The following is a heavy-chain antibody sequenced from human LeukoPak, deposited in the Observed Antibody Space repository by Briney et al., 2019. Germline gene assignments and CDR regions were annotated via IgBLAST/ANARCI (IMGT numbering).Heavy chain of an antibody. J-gene: IGHJ4*02. V-gene: IGHV1-2*02. D-gene: IGHD3-10*01. CDR2: INPNSGGT. CDR1: GYPFTTYY. Sequence: ASVKVSCKASGYPFTTYYMHWLRQAPGQGLEWMGWINPNSGGTNYAQKFQGRVTMTRDTSISTAYMELSRLRSDDTAVYYCARSLLWFGELSNPSDYWGQGTLVTVSS. CDR3: ARSLLWFGELSNPSDY.